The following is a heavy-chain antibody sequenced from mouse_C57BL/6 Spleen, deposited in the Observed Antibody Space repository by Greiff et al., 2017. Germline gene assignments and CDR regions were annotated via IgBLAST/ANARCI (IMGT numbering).Heavy chain of an antibody. CDR3: ARNEDDYDVGFAY. V-gene: IGHV2-6*02. J-gene: IGHJ3*01. CDR1: GFSLTSYG. CDR2: LWSDGST. Sequence: VQLVESGPGLVAPSQSLSISCTVSGFSLTSYGVHWVRQPPGKGLEWLVVLWSDGSTTYNSALKSRLSISKDNSKSQVFLKMNRLQTDDTAMYYCARNEDDYDVGFAYWGQGTLVTVSA. D-gene: IGHD2-4*01.